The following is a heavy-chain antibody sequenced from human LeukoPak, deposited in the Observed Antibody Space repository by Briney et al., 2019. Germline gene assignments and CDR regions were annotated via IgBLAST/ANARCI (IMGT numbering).Heavy chain of an antibody. V-gene: IGHV3-21*01. J-gene: IGHJ4*02. D-gene: IGHD6-19*01. Sequence: GGSLRLSCAASGFTFSTYSINWVRQAPGKGLEWVSSITSPVGRMYYADSLKGRITISRDNARSTLYLQMNSLRAEDTAVYYCATDGRSSGWYGFDYWGQGILVTVSS. CDR3: ATDGRSSGWYGFDY. CDR1: GFTFSTYS. CDR2: ITSPVGRM.